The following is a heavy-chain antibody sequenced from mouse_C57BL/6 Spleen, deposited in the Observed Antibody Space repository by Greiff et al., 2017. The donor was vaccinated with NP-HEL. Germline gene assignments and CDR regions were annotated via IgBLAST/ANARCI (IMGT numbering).Heavy chain of an antibody. J-gene: IGHJ4*01. Sequence: EVQLQESEGGLVQPGSSMKLSCTASGFTFSDYYMAWVRQVPEKGLEWVANINYDGSSTYYLDSLKSRFIISRDNAKNILYLQMSSLKSEDTATYYCARDKYYDYGYAMDYWGQGTSVTVSS. V-gene: IGHV5-16*01. D-gene: IGHD2-4*01. CDR2: INYDGSST. CDR1: GFTFSDYY. CDR3: ARDKYYDYGYAMDY.